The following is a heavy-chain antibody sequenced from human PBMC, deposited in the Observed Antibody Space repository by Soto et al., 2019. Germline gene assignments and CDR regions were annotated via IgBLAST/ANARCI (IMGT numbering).Heavy chain of an antibody. CDR1: GYSFTNFH. CDR3: AREVIGHDTDETIGYYFAH. V-gene: IGHV1-46*01. CDR2: IDPSGGIT. D-gene: IGHD3-22*01. Sequence: QVQLSQFGAEVKKPGASVKVSCKASGYSFTNFHIHWVRQAPGQGLEWMGMIDPSGGITRDAQRLKGRITMTRDASTSTVYMEVRSLTSEDTTVYYCAREVIGHDTDETIGYYFAHWGQGTLVTVSS. J-gene: IGHJ4*02.